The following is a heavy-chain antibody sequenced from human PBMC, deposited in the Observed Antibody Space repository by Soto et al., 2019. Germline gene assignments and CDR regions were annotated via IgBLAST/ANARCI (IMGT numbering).Heavy chain of an antibody. J-gene: IGHJ5*02. CDR3: AGLLRYFWFDP. D-gene: IGHD3-9*01. V-gene: IGHV4-59*01. CDR2: IYYSGST. CDR1: GGSISSYY. Sequence: PSETLSLTCTVSGGSISSYYWSWIRQPPGKGLEWIGYIYYSGSTNYNPSLKSRVTISVDTSKNQFSLKLSSVTAADTAVYYCAGLLRYFWFDPWGQGTLVTVS.